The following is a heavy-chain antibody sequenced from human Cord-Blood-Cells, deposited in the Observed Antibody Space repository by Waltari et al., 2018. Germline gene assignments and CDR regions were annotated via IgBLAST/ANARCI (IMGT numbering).Heavy chain of an antibody. CDR2: IYHSGST. Sequence: QVQLQESGPGLVKPSGTLSLTCAVSGGSISSSNWWSWVRQPPGKGLAWIGEIYHSGSTNYNQSLKSRVTISVDKSKNQFSLKLSSVTAADTAVYYCAREGHYYDSSGYYAFDIWGQGTMVTVSS. J-gene: IGHJ3*02. D-gene: IGHD3-22*01. CDR1: GGSISSSNW. CDR3: AREGHYYDSSGYYAFDI. V-gene: IGHV4-4*02.